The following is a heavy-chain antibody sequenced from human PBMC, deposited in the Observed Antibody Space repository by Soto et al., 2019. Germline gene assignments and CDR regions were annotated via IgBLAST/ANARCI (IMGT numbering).Heavy chain of an antibody. CDR3: SRHHVLGVIITGGWY. V-gene: IGHV1-18*01. J-gene: IGHJ4*02. CDR2: ISADNGNT. Sequence: QVQLVQSGAEVKKPGASVKVSCKASGYTFTSYGISWVRQAPGQGLEWMGWISADNGNTNYAQKLKGRVTMTTDTATSTAYMELRSLRSDDTALYYCSRHHVLGVIITGGWYLGQGTLVTVAA. D-gene: IGHD3-10*02. CDR1: GYTFTSYG.